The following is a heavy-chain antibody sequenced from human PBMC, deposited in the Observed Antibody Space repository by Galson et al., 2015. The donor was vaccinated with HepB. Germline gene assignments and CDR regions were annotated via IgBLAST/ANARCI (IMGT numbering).Heavy chain of an antibody. CDR2: INPSGGST. CDR3: AREGKAAPTNPVDY. D-gene: IGHD6-6*01. J-gene: IGHJ4*02. Sequence: SVKVSCKASGYTFTSYYMHWVRQAPGQGLEWMGIINPSGGSTSYAQKFQGRVTITADESTSTAYMELNSLRSDDTAVYYCAREGKAAPTNPVDYWGQGTQVTVSS. V-gene: IGHV1-46*01. CDR1: GYTFTSYY.